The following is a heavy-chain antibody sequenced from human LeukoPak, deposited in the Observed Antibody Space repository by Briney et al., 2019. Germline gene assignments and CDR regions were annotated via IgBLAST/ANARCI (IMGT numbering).Heavy chain of an antibody. J-gene: IGHJ4*02. D-gene: IGHD1-26*01. CDR2: MNPNGGST. Sequence: ASVKVSCKASGYSFTSHHIHLVRQAPGQGLEWMGIMNPNGGSTSYAQKFQGRVAMTRDTSTSTVYMELSSLRSEDTAVYYCARDLIVVRRTSLQWDYWGQGTLVTVSS. CDR3: ARDLIVVRRTSLQWDY. V-gene: IGHV1-46*01. CDR1: GYSFTSHH.